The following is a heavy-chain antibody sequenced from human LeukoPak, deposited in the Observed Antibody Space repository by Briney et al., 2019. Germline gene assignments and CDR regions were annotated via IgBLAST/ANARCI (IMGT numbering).Heavy chain of an antibody. V-gene: IGHV4-34*01. Sequence: SETLSLTCTVSGGSISSYYWSWIRQPPGKGLEWIGEINHSGSTNYNPSLKSRVTISVDTSKNQFSLKLSSVTAADTAVYYCASRYCSGGSCAFDYWGQGTLVTVSS. CDR1: GGSISSYY. CDR2: INHSGST. J-gene: IGHJ4*02. CDR3: ASRYCSGGSCAFDY. D-gene: IGHD2-15*01.